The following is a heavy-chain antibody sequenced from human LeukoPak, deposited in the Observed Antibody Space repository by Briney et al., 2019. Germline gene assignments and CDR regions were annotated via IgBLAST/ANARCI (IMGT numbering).Heavy chain of an antibody. V-gene: IGHV1-3*01. CDR1: GYTFTSYA. CDR3: ARGRMVRGAPPDY. Sequence: ASVKVSCKASGYTFTSYAMHWVRQAPGQRLEWMGWINAGNGNTKYSQKFQGRVTITRDTSACTAYMELNSLRSEDTAVYYCARGRMVRGAPPDYWGQGTLVTVSS. CDR2: INAGNGNT. D-gene: IGHD3-10*01. J-gene: IGHJ4*02.